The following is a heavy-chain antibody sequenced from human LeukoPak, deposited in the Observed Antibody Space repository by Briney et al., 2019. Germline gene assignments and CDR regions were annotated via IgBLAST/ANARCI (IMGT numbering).Heavy chain of an antibody. CDR1: GYTFTSYG. V-gene: IGHV1-18*01. CDR2: ISAYNGNT. Sequence: ASVKVSCKASGYTFTSYGISWVRQAPGQGLEWMGWISAYNGNTNYAQKLQGRVTMTTDTSTSTAYMELRSLRSDDTAVYYCARDLSDYYDSSGYSNWFDPWDQGTLVTVSS. J-gene: IGHJ5*02. D-gene: IGHD3-22*01. CDR3: ARDLSDYYDSSGYSNWFDP.